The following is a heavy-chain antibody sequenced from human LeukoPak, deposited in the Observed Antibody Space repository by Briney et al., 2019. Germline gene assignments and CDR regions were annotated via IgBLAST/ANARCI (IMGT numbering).Heavy chain of an antibody. J-gene: IGHJ4*02. CDR3: ARDAYQYSSGWYSDY. CDR2: ISSSSSSYI. CDR1: GFNFSRYP. V-gene: IGHV3-21*01. D-gene: IGHD6-19*01. Sequence: GGSLRLSCETSGFNFSRYPMNWVRQAPGKGLEWVSSISSSSSSYIYYADSVKGRFTISRDNAKNSLYLQMNSLRAEDTAVYYCARDAYQYSSGWYSDYWGQGTLVTVSS.